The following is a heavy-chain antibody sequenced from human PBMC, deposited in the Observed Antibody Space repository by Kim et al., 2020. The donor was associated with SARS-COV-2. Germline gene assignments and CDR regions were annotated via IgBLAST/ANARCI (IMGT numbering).Heavy chain of an antibody. CDR1: GGSFSGYY. D-gene: IGHD4-17*01. CDR3: ARGREGTTVVTLGLGYYYYSDMDV. Sequence: SETLSLTCAVYGGSFSGYYWSWIRQPPGKGLEGIGESNHSGSTNYNPSLKSRVTISVDTSKNQFSLKLSAVTAADTTVYYCARGREGTTVVTLGLGYYYYSDMDVLGQGTTVTVSS. V-gene: IGHV4-34*01. J-gene: IGHJ6*02. CDR2: SNHSGST.